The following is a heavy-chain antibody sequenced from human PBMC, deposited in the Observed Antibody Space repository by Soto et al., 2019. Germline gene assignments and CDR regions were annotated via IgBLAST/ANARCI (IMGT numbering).Heavy chain of an antibody. V-gene: IGHV4-30-4*01. D-gene: IGHD3-3*01. CDR3: ARGRAIFGVVIMGWFDP. J-gene: IGHJ5*02. CDR2: IYYSGST. Sequence: QVQLQESGPGLVKPSETLSLTCTVTGGSISSGDYYWSWIRQPPGKGLEWIGYIYYSGSTYYNPSLKSRVTISVDTSKNQFSLKLSSVTAADTAVYYCARGRAIFGVVIMGWFDPRGQGTLVTVSS. CDR1: GGSISSGDYY.